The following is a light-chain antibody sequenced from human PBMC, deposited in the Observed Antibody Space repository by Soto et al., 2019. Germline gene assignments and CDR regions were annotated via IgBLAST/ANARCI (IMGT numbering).Light chain of an antibody. J-gene: IGKJ2*01. CDR2: GST. CDR1: QRISNN. Sequence: DIQMTQSPASLSASVGDRVTITCRASQRISNNLNWYQQKPGQAPKLLIYGSTNLQSGVPSRFSGSGSGTEFTLTISGLQPEDIATYYCQQSFSSPYTFGQGTKQGIK. V-gene: IGKV1-39*01. CDR3: QQSFSSPYT.